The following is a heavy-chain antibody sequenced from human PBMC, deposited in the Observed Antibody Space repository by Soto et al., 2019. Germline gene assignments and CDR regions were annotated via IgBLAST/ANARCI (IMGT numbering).Heavy chain of an antibody. J-gene: IGHJ6*04. CDR2: ISYDGSNK. CDR1: GFTFSSYG. CDR3: AKGIAIVLVPAARNYDYCMDV. V-gene: IGHV3-30*18. D-gene: IGHD2-2*01. Sequence: QVQLVESGGGVVQPGRSLRLSCAASGFTFSSYGMHWVRQSPGKGLEWVAVISYDGSNKYYADSVTGRFTISRDNPKKTTYLQITCLRAEETSVYYSAKGIAIVLVPAARNYDYCMDVWGKGTTVTVSS.